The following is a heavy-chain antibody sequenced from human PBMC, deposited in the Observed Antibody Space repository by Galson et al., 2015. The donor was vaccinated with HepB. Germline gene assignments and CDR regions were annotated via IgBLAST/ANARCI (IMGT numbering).Heavy chain of an antibody. Sequence: SLRLSCAASGFTFSSYAMSWVRQAPGKGLEWVSAISGSGHSTYYADSVNGRFTISRDNSKNTLYLQMNSPSAEDTAVYYCARVLWRYSSTSVDYFDYWGQGTLVTVSS. V-gene: IGHV3-23*01. D-gene: IGHD6-19*01. CDR1: GFTFSSYA. J-gene: IGHJ4*02. CDR2: ISGSGHST. CDR3: ARVLWRYSSTSVDYFDY.